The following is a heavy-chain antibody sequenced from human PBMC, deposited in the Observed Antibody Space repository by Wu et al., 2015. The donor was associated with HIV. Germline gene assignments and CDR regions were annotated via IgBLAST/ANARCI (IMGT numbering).Heavy chain of an antibody. CDR1: GGTFNRFT. D-gene: IGHD1-1*01. J-gene: IGHJ3*01. CDR3: ARWKNYNWETALIS. Sequence: QVQLSQSGPEVRRPGSSVRISCKTLGGTFNRFTINWVRQAPGQGVEWVGGIIPLSGTINYAQKFQTRVTITADESTATAHMEVNSLRHEDTAMYYCARWKNYNWETALISWGQGTSGHCLS. CDR2: IIPLSGTI. V-gene: IGHV1-69*12.